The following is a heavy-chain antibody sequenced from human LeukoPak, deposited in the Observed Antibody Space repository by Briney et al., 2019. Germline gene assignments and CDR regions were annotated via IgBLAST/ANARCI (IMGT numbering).Heavy chain of an antibody. CDR2: INPNSGGT. CDR1: GYTFTGYY. J-gene: IGHJ4*02. V-gene: IGHV1-2*02. D-gene: IGHD3-10*01. CDR3: ARRPITMVRGVSHPDY. Sequence: ASVKVSCKASGYTFTGYYMHWVRQAPGQGLEWMGWINPNSGGTNYAQKFQGRVTMTRDTSISTAYMELSRLRSDDTAVYYCARRPITMVRGVSHPDYWGQGTLVTVSS.